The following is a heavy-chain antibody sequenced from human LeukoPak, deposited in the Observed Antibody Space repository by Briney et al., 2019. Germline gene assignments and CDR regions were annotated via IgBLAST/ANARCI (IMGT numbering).Heavy chain of an antibody. CDR1: GGTFISYA. V-gene: IGHV1-69*06. Sequence: ASVKVSCKASGGTFISYAISWVRQAPGQGLEWMGGIIPIFGTANYAQKFQGRVTITADKSTSTAYMELSSLRSEDTAVYYCARDLPGIAAAGTGYWGQGTLVTVSS. J-gene: IGHJ4*02. CDR3: ARDLPGIAAAGTGY. D-gene: IGHD6-13*01. CDR2: IIPIFGTA.